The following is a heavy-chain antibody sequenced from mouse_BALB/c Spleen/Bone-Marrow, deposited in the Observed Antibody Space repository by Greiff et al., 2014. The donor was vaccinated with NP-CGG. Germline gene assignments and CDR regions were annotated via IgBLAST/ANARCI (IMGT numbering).Heavy chain of an antibody. J-gene: IGHJ2*01. CDR1: GYTFTSYW. CDR2: IYPGNSDT. D-gene: IGHD1-1*01. CDR3: TRWNYYGSSYDY. Sequence: EVQLQQSGTVLARPGASVKMPCKASGYTFTSYWMHWVKQRPGQGLEWIGAIYPGNSDTSYNQKFKGKAKLTAVTSTSTAYMELSSLTNEDSAVYYCTRWNYYGSSYDYWGQGTTLTVSS. V-gene: IGHV1-5*01.